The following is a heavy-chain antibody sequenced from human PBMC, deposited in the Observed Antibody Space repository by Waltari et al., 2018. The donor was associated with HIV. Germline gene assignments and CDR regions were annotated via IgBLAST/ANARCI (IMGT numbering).Heavy chain of an antibody. Sequence: QVQLVQSGAEVKTPGASVKVSCKASGYTFTSYAINWVRQAPGQGPEWRGWSSTNNGNTNYEQKFQGRVTMTTDASTSTVYMELRSLRSDDTAIYYCARDLYMGRGVISDYWGQGTLVTVSS. CDR2: SSTNNGNT. D-gene: IGHD3-10*01. J-gene: IGHJ4*02. V-gene: IGHV1-18*01. CDR1: GYTFTSYA. CDR3: ARDLYMGRGVISDY.